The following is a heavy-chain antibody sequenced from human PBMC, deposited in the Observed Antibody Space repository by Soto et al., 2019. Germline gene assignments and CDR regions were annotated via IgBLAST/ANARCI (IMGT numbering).Heavy chain of an antibody. V-gene: IGHV3-30*18. D-gene: IGHD3-3*01. CDR1: GFTFSRYW. CDR3: AKDYRVPDYDFWSGSYYFDY. Sequence: GGALRLSFAASGFTFSRYWMARVRPGPGKGLGGVAVISYDGSNKYYADSVKGRFTISRDNSKNTLYLQMNSLRAEDTAVYYCAKDYRVPDYDFWSGSYYFDYWGQGTLVTVSS. CDR2: ISYDGSNK. J-gene: IGHJ4*02.